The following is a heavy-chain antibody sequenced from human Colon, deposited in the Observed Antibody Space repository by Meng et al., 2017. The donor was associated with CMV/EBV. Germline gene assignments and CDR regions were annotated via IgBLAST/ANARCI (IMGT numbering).Heavy chain of an antibody. D-gene: IGHD3-22*01. CDR3: VRDSSGYYYFDF. CDR2: IKQDGSEK. V-gene: IGHV3-7*01. J-gene: IGHJ4*02. Sequence: GGSLRLSCAASGFALSSYWMSWVRQAPGKGLEWVANIKQDGSEKYYVDSVKGRFTISRDNAKNSLYLQMNSLRAEDTAVYYCVRDSSGYYYFDFWGQGTLVTVSS. CDR1: GFALSSYW.